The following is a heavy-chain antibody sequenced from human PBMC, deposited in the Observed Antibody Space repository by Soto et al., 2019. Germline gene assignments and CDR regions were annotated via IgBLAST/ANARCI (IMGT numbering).Heavy chain of an antibody. CDR2: IKQDGSEK. J-gene: IGHJ6*02. CDR1: GFSLSSYW. CDR3: ARDGDASGWYHYGMDV. Sequence: GGSLRLSCAASGFSLSSYWMNWVRQAPGKGLEWVANIKQDGSEKYYVDSVKGRFFISRDNAKNSLYLQVNSLRAEDTAVYYCARDGDASGWYHYGMDVWGQGTMVTVYS. D-gene: IGHD6-19*01. V-gene: IGHV3-7*01.